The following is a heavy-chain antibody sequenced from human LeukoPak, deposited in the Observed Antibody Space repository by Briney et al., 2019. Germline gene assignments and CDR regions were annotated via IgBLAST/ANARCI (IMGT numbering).Heavy chain of an antibody. CDR2: IDGSGST. Sequence: SETLSLACSVSGGSIRGYYWSWIRQPAGKRLEWIGRIDGSGSTHYNPSFESRVTMSGDTSKNRFSLKLSSVTAADTAVYYCARYGGSPSSNGGSPSAYFDYWGPGSLVTVSS. D-gene: IGHD1-26*01. CDR3: ARYGGSPSSNGGSPSAYFDY. J-gene: IGHJ4*02. V-gene: IGHV4-4*07. CDR1: GGSIRGYY.